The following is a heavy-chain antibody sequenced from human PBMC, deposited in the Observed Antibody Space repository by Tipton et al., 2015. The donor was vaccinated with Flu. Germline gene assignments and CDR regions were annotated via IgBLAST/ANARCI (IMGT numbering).Heavy chain of an antibody. CDR3: AVGATPYYYYYMDV. J-gene: IGHJ6*03. D-gene: IGHD1-26*01. CDR2: IYYSGST. Sequence: TLSLTCTVSGGSISSYYWSWIRQPPGKGLEWIGYIYYSGSTNYNPSLKSRVTISVDTSKNQFSLKLSSVTAEDTAVYYCAVGATPYYYYYMDVWGKGTTVTVSS. CDR1: GGSISSYY. V-gene: IGHV4-59*01.